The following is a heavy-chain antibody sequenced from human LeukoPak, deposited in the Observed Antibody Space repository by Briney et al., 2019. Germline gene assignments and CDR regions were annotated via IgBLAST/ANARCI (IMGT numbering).Heavy chain of an antibody. CDR2: IWYDGSNK. D-gene: IGHD6-13*01. V-gene: IGHV3-33*01. Sequence: PGGSLRLSCAASGFTFSSYGMHWVRQAPGKGLEWVAVIWYDGSNKYYADSVKGRFTISRDNSKNTLYLQMNSLRAEDTAVYYCAREPTIAAAGNDAFDIWGQGTMVTVSS. J-gene: IGHJ3*02. CDR1: GFTFSSYG. CDR3: AREPTIAAAGNDAFDI.